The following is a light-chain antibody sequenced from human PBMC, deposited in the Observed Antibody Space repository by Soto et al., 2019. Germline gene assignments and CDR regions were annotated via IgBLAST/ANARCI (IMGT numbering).Light chain of an antibody. V-gene: IGKV3-20*01. CDR1: QNLGSGY. J-gene: IGKJ1*01. CDR2: AAS. Sequence: EIVFTQSPGTLSFSPWEGSTLSCRASQNLGSGYLAWYQQKPGQAPRILIYAASSRATGIPDRFSGSGSGTDFTLTISRLEPEDFAVYYCQQYGSSGTFGQGTKVDIK. CDR3: QQYGSSGT.